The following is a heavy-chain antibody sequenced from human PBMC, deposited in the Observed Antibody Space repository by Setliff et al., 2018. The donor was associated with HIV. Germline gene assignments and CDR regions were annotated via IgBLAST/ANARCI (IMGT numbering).Heavy chain of an antibody. CDR3: ARGDGSDSGIYFDS. CDR2: VKQDGSEQ. V-gene: IGHV3-7*01. CDR1: GFRFTTYW. Sequence: GGSLRLSCAASGFRFTTYWMSWVRQAPGKGLEWLANVKQDGSEQYYLDSVKGRFTISRDNGKNSLYLQMNSLRAEDTAVYYCARGDGSDSGIYFDSCGQGTLVTVSS. D-gene: IGHD4-17*01. J-gene: IGHJ4*02.